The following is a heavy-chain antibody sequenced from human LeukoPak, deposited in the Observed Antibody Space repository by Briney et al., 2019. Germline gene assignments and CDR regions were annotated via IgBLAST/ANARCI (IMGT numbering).Heavy chain of an antibody. V-gene: IGHV3-7*01. CDR2: IKQDGSER. Sequence: GGSLRLSCAASGFTFNNYWMSWVRQAPGKGLEWVANIKQDGSERYFVDSVKGRFTISRDNARNSLYLQMNSLRAEDTAVYYCAREGITIFGVVLDAFDIWGQRTMVTVSS. D-gene: IGHD3-3*01. CDR1: GFTFNNYW. CDR3: AREGITIFGVVLDAFDI. J-gene: IGHJ3*02.